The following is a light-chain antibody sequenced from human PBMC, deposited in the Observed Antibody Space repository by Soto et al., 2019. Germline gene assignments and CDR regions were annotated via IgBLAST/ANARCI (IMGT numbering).Light chain of an antibody. V-gene: IGKV3-20*01. CDR1: QSVSSSH. Sequence: EIVLTQSPGTLSLSPGERVILSCRASQSVSSSHLAWYQQKPGQAPRLLIYDEFKRATGIPDRFSGSGSGTDFTLTISRLDPEDYAVYHCQQYGSSPITFGQGTRLEMK. CDR2: DEF. CDR3: QQYGSSPIT. J-gene: IGKJ5*01.